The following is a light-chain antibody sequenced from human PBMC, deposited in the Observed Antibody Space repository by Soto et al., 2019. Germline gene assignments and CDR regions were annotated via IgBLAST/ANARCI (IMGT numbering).Light chain of an antibody. CDR2: DVT. J-gene: IGLJ1*01. Sequence: QSALPQPASVSGSPGQSITIACTGTSSDVGGYNSVSWYRQYPGKAPKLIIFDVTDRPSGISTRFSGSKSGNTASLTISGLQAEDEGVLCCTSYTSSSTTVFGTGTKVTVL. CDR1: SSDVGGYNS. V-gene: IGLV2-14*01. CDR3: TSYTSSSTTV.